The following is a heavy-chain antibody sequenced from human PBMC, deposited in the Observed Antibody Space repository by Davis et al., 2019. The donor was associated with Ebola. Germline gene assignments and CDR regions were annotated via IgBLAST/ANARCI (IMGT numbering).Heavy chain of an antibody. J-gene: IGHJ3*02. CDR1: GYSFTSYW. CDR3: ARLRVVVVPAHAFDI. Sequence: PGGSLRLSCKGSGYSFTSYWIGWVRQMPGKGLEWMGIIYPGDSDTRYSPSFQGQVTISADKSISTAYLQWSSLKASDTAMYYCARLRVVVVPAHAFDIWGQGTMVTVSS. V-gene: IGHV5-51*01. D-gene: IGHD2-2*01. CDR2: IYPGDSDT.